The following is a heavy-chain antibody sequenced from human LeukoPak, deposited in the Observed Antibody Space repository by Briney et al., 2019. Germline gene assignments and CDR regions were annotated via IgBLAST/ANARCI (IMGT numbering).Heavy chain of an antibody. CDR2: ISGSITVI. V-gene: IGHV3-48*01. CDR3: ARGLYYMDV. CDR1: GFSFNTHT. J-gene: IGHJ6*03. Sequence: GGSLRLSCAASGFSFNTHTLAWVRQAPGKGLEWVSYISGSITVIHYADSVKGRFTISRDNAKNSLYLQMSSLKVEDTAIYYCARGLYYMDVWGNGTTVTVSS.